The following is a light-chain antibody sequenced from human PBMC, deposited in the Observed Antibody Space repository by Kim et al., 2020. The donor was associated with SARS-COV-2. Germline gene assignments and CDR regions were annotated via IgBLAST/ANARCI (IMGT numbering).Light chain of an antibody. CDR3: QQYGISRWT. V-gene: IGKV3-20*01. CDR1: QSVRSTY. CDR2: GTS. J-gene: IGKJ1*01. Sequence: EIVLTQSPGTLSLSPGERATLSCRASQSVRSTYLAWYQQKPGQTPRLLIFGTSSRATGIPDRFSGSGSGTDFTLTISRLEPEDFAVYYCQQYGISRWTFGQGTKVDIK.